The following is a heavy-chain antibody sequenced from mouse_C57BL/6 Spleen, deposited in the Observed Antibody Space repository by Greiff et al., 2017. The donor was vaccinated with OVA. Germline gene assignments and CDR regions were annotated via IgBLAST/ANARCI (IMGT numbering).Heavy chain of an antibody. CDR2: INYDGSST. CDR1: GFTFSDYY. V-gene: IGHV5-16*01. D-gene: IGHD1-1*01. Sequence: EVHLVESEGGLVQPGSSMKLSCTASGFTFSDYYMAWVRQVPEKGLEWVANINYDGSSTYYLDSLKSRFIISRDNAKNILYLQMSSLKSEDTATYDCARAGSSYGTFWYFDVWGTGTTVTVSS. CDR3: ARAGSSYGTFWYFDV. J-gene: IGHJ1*03.